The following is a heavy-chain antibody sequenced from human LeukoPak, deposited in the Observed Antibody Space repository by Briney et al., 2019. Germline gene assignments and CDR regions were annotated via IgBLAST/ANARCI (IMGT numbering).Heavy chain of an antibody. D-gene: IGHD4-17*01. Sequence: ASVKVSCKASGYTFTSYGISWVRQAPGQGLEWMGIINPSGGSTSYAQKFQGRVTMTRDMSTSTVYMELSSLRSEDTAVYYCARDYTVTTSYYYYMDVWGKGTTVTVSS. CDR1: GYTFTSYG. CDR3: ARDYTVTTSYYYYMDV. J-gene: IGHJ6*03. V-gene: IGHV1-46*01. CDR2: INPSGGST.